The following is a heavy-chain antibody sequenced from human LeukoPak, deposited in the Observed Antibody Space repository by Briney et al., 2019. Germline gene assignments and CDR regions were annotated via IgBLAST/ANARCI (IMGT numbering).Heavy chain of an antibody. Sequence: PGGSLRLSCVASGFAFSSYFMHWIRHAPGEGLMWVSQISGDETYTNYADSVKGRFTISRDNAKNTLYLQMNSLRAEDTAIYYCVREDNAFNIWGQGTLVTVSS. V-gene: IGHV3-74*01. CDR1: GFAFSSYF. CDR2: ISGDETYT. CDR3: VREDNAFNI. J-gene: IGHJ3*02.